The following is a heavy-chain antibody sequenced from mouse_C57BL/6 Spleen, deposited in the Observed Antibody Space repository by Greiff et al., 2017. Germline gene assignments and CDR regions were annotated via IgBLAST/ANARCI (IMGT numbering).Heavy chain of an antibody. CDR2: IHPNSGST. Sequence: QVQLQRPGAELVKPGASVKLSCKASGYTFTSYWMHWVKQRPGQGLEWIGMIHPNSGSTNYNEKFKSKATLTVDKSSSTAYMQLSSLTSEDSAVYYCARSFYSNPGGAMDYWGQGTSVTVSS. V-gene: IGHV1-64*01. D-gene: IGHD2-5*01. J-gene: IGHJ4*01. CDR3: ARSFYSNPGGAMDY. CDR1: GYTFTSYW.